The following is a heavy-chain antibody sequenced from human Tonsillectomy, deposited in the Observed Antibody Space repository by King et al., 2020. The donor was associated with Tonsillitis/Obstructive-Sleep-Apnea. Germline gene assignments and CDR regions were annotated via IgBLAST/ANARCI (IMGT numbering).Heavy chain of an antibody. Sequence: VQLVESGGGLVQPGGSLRLSCAASGFTFSSFEMNWVRQAPGRGLEWVSYISSSGSPISYADSVKGRFTISRDNAKNSLYLQMNSLRAEDTAVYYCARGIVGATSDYWGQGTLVTVSS. CDR2: ISSSGSPI. V-gene: IGHV3-48*03. J-gene: IGHJ4*02. CDR3: ARGIVGATSDY. CDR1: GFTFSSFE. D-gene: IGHD1-26*01.